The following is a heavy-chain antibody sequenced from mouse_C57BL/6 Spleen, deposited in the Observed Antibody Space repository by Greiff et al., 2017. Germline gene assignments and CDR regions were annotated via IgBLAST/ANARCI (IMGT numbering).Heavy chain of an antibody. CDR3: ARGGIYYGYDDRDYYAMDY. V-gene: IGHV1-7*01. Sequence: VQLVESGAEPAKPGASVKLSCKASGYTFTSYWMHWVKQRPGQGLEWIGYINPSSGYTKYNQKFKDKATLTADKSSSTAYMQLSSLTYEDSAVYYCARGGIYYGYDDRDYYAMDYWGQGTSVTVSS. D-gene: IGHD2-2*01. CDR2: INPSSGYT. J-gene: IGHJ4*01. CDR1: GYTFTSYW.